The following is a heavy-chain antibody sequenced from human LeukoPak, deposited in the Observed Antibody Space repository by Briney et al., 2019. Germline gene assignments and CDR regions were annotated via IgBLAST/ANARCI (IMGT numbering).Heavy chain of an antibody. CDR2: ISWNSGSI. D-gene: IGHD3-10*01. CDR1: GFTFDDYA. CDR3: AKDRTPYYYGSGSYYIHD. Sequence: GGSLRLSCAASGFTFDDYAMHWVRQAPGKGLEWVSGISWNSGSIGYADSVKGRFTISRDNAKNSLYLQMNSLRAEDTALYYCAKDRTPYYYGSGSYYIHDWGQGTLVTVSS. V-gene: IGHV3-9*01. J-gene: IGHJ4*02.